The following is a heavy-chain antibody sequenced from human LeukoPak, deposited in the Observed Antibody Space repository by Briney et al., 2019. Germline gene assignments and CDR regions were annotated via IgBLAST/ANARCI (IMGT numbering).Heavy chain of an antibody. CDR2: IIPIFGTA. D-gene: IGHD3-22*01. J-gene: IGHJ4*02. CDR1: GGTFSSYA. CDR3: ARRDDSTTGLDY. V-gene: IGHV1-69*13. Sequence: GASVTVSCKASGGTFSSYAISWVRQAPGQGLEWMGGIIPIFGTANYAQKFQGRVTITADESTSTAYMELSSLRSEDTAVYYCARRDDSTTGLDYWGQGTLVTVSS.